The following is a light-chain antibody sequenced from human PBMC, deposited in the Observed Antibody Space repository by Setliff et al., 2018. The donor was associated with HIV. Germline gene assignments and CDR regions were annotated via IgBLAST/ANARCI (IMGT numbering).Light chain of an antibody. Sequence: TLSCRASQRVGANSIAWYQQNPGQAPRLLIYDVSTRATGVPDRFSGGGSGTDFTLTISRLEPEDFAVYYCQHYGDHITFGQGTRLEIK. CDR1: QRVGANS. J-gene: IGKJ5*01. CDR3: QHYGDHIT. CDR2: DVS. V-gene: IGKV3-20*01.